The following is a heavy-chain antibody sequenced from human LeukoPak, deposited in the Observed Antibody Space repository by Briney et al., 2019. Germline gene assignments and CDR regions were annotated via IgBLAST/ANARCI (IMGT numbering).Heavy chain of an antibody. CDR1: GGTFSSYA. Sequence: GASVKVSCKASGGTFSSYAISWVRQAPGQGLEWMGGIIPIFGTANYAQKFQGRVTITADESTSTAYMELSSLRSEDTAVYYCARVGMLSGSYYDYYYMDVWGKGTTVTVSS. CDR3: ARVGMLSGSYYDYYYMDV. J-gene: IGHJ6*03. V-gene: IGHV1-69*13. CDR2: IIPIFGTA. D-gene: IGHD1-26*01.